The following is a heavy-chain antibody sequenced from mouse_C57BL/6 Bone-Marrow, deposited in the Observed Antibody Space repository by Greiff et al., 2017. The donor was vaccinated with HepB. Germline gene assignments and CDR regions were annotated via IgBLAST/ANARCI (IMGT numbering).Heavy chain of an antibody. J-gene: IGHJ1*03. V-gene: IGHV7-1*01. D-gene: IGHD4-1*01. CDR1: GFTFSDFY. CDR3: ARDAPQVWDWYFDV. CDR2: SRNKANDYTT. Sequence: EVKLVESGGGLVQSGRSLRLSCATSGFTFSDFYMEWVRQAPGKGLEWIAASRNKANDYTTEYSASVKGRFIVSRDTSQSILYLQMNALRAEDTAIYYCARDAPQVWDWYFDVWGTGTTVTVSS.